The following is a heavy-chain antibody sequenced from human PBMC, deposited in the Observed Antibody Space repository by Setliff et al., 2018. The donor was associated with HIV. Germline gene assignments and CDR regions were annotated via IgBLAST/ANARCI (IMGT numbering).Heavy chain of an antibody. J-gene: IGHJ3*02. CDR3: ARGSSYSSSWYVFRPQALNDAFDI. V-gene: IGHV1-58*01. Sequence: ASVKVSCKASGFTFTNSAVQWVRQARGQRLEWIGWIVVGSGNTNYAQKFQERVTITRDMSTSRAYMELSGLRTEDTAVYYCARGSSYSSSWYVFRPQALNDAFDIWAQGTMVTVSS. CDR2: IVVGSGNT. CDR1: GFTFTNSA. D-gene: IGHD6-13*01.